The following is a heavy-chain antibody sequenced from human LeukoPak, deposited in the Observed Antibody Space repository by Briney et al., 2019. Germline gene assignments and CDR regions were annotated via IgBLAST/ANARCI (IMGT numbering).Heavy chain of an antibody. J-gene: IGHJ6*02. V-gene: IGHV4-31*03. D-gene: IGHD2-2*01. CDR2: IYYSGST. Sequence: SETLSLTCTVSGGSISSGGYYWSWIRQHPGKGLEWIGYIYYSGSTYYNPSLKSRVTISVDTSKNQFSLKLSSVTAADTAVYYCARDHSCSSTSCYRGMDVWGQGTMVTVSS. CDR3: ARDHSCSSTSCYRGMDV. CDR1: GGSISSGGYY.